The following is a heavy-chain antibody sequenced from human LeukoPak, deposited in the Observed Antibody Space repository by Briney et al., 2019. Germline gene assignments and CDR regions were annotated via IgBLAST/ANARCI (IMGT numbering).Heavy chain of an antibody. CDR1: GYSFTSYY. Sequence: ASVKVSFKASGYSFTSYYMHWVRQAPGQGLEWMGIINPSGGSTSYAQKFQGRATMTRDTSTSTVYMELRSLRSEDTAVYYCARDMYCSSTSCYNVNDYWGQGTLVTVSS. V-gene: IGHV1-46*01. J-gene: IGHJ4*02. CDR3: ARDMYCSSTSCYNVNDY. D-gene: IGHD2-2*02. CDR2: INPSGGST.